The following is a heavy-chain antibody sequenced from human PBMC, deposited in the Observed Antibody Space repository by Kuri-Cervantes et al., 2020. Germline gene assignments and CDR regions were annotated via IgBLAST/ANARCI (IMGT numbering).Heavy chain of an antibody. CDR3: ARGEYMSGGGYYT. J-gene: IGHJ5*02. CDR2: ISYDGSNK. D-gene: IGHD3-3*01. Sequence: GESLKISCAASGFTFSNYGIHWVRQAPGKGLEWIAVISYDGSNKYYADSVKGRFTISRDNSENTLYLQMNSLRAEDTAVYYCARGEYMSGGGYYTWGQGTLVTVSS. V-gene: IGHV3-30*03. CDR1: GFTFSNYG.